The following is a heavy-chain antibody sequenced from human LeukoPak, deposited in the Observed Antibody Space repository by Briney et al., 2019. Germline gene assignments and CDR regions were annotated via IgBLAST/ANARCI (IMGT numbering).Heavy chain of an antibody. D-gene: IGHD3-3*01. CDR3: ARGQVHYDFWSGLKAPYMDV. Sequence: GGSLRLSCAASGFTFSSYEMNWVRQAPGKGLEWVSYISSSGSTIYYADSVKGRFTISRDNAKNSLYLQMNSLRAEDTAVYYCARGQVHYDFWSGLKAPYMDVWGKGTTVTVSS. J-gene: IGHJ6*03. V-gene: IGHV3-48*03. CDR1: GFTFSSYE. CDR2: ISSSGSTI.